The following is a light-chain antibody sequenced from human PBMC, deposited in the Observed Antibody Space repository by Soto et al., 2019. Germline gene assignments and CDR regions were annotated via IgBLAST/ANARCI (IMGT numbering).Light chain of an antibody. CDR2: GAS. V-gene: IGKV3-15*01. J-gene: IGKJ2*01. CDR3: QQYNNWPYT. CDR1: QSVRSN. Sequence: EIEMTQSPATLSVSPGERATLSCRASQSVRSNLAWYQQKPGQAPRLLIYGASTRPTGIPARFSGSGSGTEFTLTISSLQSEDFAVYYCQQYNNWPYTFGQGTKVEIK.